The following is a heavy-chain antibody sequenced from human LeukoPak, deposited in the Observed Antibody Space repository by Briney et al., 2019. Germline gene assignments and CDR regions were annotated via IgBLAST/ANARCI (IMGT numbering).Heavy chain of an antibody. CDR1: GFSVSSSG. Sequence: GGSLRLSCTVSGFSVSSSGMSWVRQAPGRGLELISAISVDGETALYADSVKGRFIISRDNSKNTLYLQMNSLRAEDTAVYYCAQGYLSGWYPHWGQGSLVSVSS. CDR2: ISVDGETA. D-gene: IGHD6-19*01. J-gene: IGHJ4*02. V-gene: IGHV3-23*01. CDR3: AQGYLSGWYPH.